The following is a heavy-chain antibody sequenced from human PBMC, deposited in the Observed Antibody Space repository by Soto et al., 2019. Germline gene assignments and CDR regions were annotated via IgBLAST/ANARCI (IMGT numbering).Heavy chain of an antibody. CDR1: ENTFTNFF. D-gene: IGHD4-17*01. Sequence: QGLLIQSGAEVRRPGATVKISCKASENTFTNFFFHWVRQAPGRSLEWLGMVNPTFGVTKYEPRFQGRLTMTGDTSTSTVFLEVRGLTSNDTALYFCARVTYGDHTFLDSWGHGTLVTVSS. CDR2: VNPTFGVT. CDR3: ARVTYGDHTFLDS. J-gene: IGHJ5*01. V-gene: IGHV1-46*01.